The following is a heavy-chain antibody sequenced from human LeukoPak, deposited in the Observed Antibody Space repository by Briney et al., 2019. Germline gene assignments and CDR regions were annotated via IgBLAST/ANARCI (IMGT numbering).Heavy chain of an antibody. J-gene: IGHJ5*02. V-gene: IGHV3-73*01. Sequence: QTGGSLRLSCAASGFTFSGSAVHWVRQSSGKGLEWVGHIDKKDNLYATAYAESVKGRFTISRVDSKNTAFLQMDCLKTKDTALYYCTRDRGTYNWFDPWGQGTLVTVSS. CDR3: TRDRGTYNWFDP. CDR2: IDKKDNLYAT. CDR1: GFTFSGSA. D-gene: IGHD2-15*01.